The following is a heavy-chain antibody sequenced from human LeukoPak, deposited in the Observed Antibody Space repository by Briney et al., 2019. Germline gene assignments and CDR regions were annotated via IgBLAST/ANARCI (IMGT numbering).Heavy chain of an antibody. D-gene: IGHD6-19*01. Sequence: GGSLRLSCAASGFTFSSYAMSRVRQAPVKGLEWVSAISGSGGSTYYADSVKGRFTISRDNSKNTLYLQMNSLRAEDTAVYYCAKDLTYGSCGWYNAFDIWGQGTMVTVSS. J-gene: IGHJ3*02. CDR3: AKDLTYGSCGWYNAFDI. V-gene: IGHV3-23*01. CDR2: ISGSGGST. CDR1: GFTFSSYA.